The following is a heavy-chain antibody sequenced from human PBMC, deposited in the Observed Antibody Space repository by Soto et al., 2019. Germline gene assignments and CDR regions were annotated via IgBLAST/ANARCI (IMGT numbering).Heavy chain of an antibody. Sequence: GGSLRLSCAASGFNFSDHYMNWIRQAPGKGLEWVSYISGSSRYTNFADSVKGRFTISRDNAKSSLYLQMNSLRAEDTAVYYCARHTSGWHYYDYWGQGTPVTVSS. J-gene: IGHJ4*02. CDR3: ARHTSGWHYYDY. D-gene: IGHD6-19*01. CDR2: ISGSSRYT. V-gene: IGHV3-11*06. CDR1: GFNFSDHY.